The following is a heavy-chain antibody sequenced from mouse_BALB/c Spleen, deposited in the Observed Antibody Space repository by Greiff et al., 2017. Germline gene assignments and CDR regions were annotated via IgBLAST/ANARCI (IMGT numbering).Heavy chain of an antibody. CDR1: GFTFSSYG. V-gene: IGHV5-6*01. J-gene: IGHJ2*01. D-gene: IGHD1-1*01. CDR2: ISSGGSYT. Sequence: EVKVVDSGGDLVKPGGSLKLSCAASGFTFSSYGMSWVRQTPDKRLEWVATISSGGSYTYYPDSVKGRFTISRDNAKNTLYRQMSSLKSEDTAMYYCARPSYYGSSLDYWGQGTTLTVSS. CDR3: ARPSYYGSSLDY.